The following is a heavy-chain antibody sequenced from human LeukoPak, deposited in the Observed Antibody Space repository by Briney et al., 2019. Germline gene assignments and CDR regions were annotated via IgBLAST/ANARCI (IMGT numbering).Heavy chain of an antibody. J-gene: IGHJ6*03. CDR1: GDSMSSSHYC. Sequence: SETLSLTCTVSGDSMSSSHYCWGWIRQPPGKGLEWIGSIYYSGSTYYNPSLKSRVTISVDTSKNQFSLNRISVTAADTAYYMDVWGKRTTVTGSS. CDR3: V. CDR2: IYYSGST. V-gene: IGHV4-39*07.